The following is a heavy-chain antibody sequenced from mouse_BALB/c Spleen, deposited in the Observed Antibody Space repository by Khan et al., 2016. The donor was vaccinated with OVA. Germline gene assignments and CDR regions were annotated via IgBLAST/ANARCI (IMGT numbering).Heavy chain of an antibody. D-gene: IGHD1-1*01. CDR1: GYTFTSYW. Sequence: VQLQQSGAELVKAGASVKMSCKASGYTFTSYWMHWVKQRLGQGLEWFAETNPTNGRTYYNETFKSKATLPVDNSSSTAYLLLSGPTFDDSAVYYCARNKKIVATYFDYWGQGTTLTVSS. CDR3: ARNKKIVATYFDY. J-gene: IGHJ2*01. V-gene: IGHV1S81*02. CDR2: TNPTNGRT.